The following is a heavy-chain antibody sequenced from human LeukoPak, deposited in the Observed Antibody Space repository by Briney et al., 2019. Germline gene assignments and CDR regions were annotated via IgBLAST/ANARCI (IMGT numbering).Heavy chain of an antibody. J-gene: IGHJ4*02. D-gene: IGHD4-11*01. CDR1: GFTFSSYS. CDR2: ISSSSSYI. Sequence: GGSLRLSCAASGFTFSSYSMNWVRQAPGKGLEWVSSISSSSSYIYYADSVKGRFTISRDNSKNTLYLQMNSLRAEDTAVYFCANPPTVTSFAFWGQGTLVTVSS. V-gene: IGHV3-21*04. CDR3: ANPPTVTSFAF.